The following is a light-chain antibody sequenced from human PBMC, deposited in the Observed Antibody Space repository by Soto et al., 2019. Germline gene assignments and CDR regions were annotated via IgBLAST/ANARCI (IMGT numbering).Light chain of an antibody. Sequence: QLVLTQSPSASASLGASVKLTCTLSSGQSSYAIAWHQQQPEKGPRYLMKLNSDGSHSKGDGIPDRFSGSSSGAERYLTISSLQFEDEADYYCQTWGTGIRVFGGGTKVTVL. V-gene: IGLV4-69*01. CDR2: LNSDGSH. CDR1: SGQSSYA. J-gene: IGLJ3*02. CDR3: QTWGTGIRV.